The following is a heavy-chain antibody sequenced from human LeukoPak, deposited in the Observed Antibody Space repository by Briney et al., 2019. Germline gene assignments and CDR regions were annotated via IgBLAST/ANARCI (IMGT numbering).Heavy chain of an antibody. Sequence: SETLSLNCTVSGGSISSGDYYWRWIRQPPGRGLEWIGYIYYRGSTYYNPSLKSRVTISVDTSKNQFSLKLSSVTAADTAVYYCARTLRAAEAFDIWGQGTMVTVSS. CDR3: ARTLRAAEAFDI. CDR2: IYYRGST. CDR1: GGSISSGDYY. V-gene: IGHV4-30-4*01. D-gene: IGHD2/OR15-2a*01. J-gene: IGHJ3*02.